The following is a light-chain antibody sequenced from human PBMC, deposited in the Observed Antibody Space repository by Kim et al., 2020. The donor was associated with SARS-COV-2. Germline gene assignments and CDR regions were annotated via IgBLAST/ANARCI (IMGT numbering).Light chain of an antibody. Sequence: APGKTARIPCGGNNIGSKSVHWYQPKPGQAPVLVIYYDSDRPSGIPERFSGSNSGNTATLTISRVEAGDEADYYCQVWDDSGDHVVFGGGTQLTVL. J-gene: IGLJ2*01. V-gene: IGLV3-21*04. CDR1: NIGSKS. CDR3: QVWDDSGDHVV. CDR2: YDS.